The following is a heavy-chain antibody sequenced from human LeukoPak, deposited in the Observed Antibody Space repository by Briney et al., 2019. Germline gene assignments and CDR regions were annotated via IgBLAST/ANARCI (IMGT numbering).Heavy chain of an antibody. D-gene: IGHD3-10*01. Sequence: SETLSLTCAVYGGSFSSYYWSWIRQPPGKGLEWIGEINHSGSTNYNPSLKSRVTISVDTSKNQFSLKLSSVTAADTAVYYCARGGMVRGTIDYWGQGTLVTVSS. V-gene: IGHV4-34*01. CDR3: ARGGMVRGTIDY. CDR2: INHSGST. J-gene: IGHJ4*02. CDR1: GGSFSSYY.